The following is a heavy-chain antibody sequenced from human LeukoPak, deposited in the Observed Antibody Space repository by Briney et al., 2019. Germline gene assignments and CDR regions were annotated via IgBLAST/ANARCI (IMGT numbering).Heavy chain of an antibody. J-gene: IGHJ2*01. CDR1: GGSISSYY. Sequence: PSETLSLTCTVSGGSISSYYWSWIRQPPGKGLEWIGYIYYSGSTNYNPSLKSRVTISVDTSKNQFSLKLSSVTAADTAVYYCARHGYSGSYEWYFDLWGRGTLVTVSS. CDR3: ARHGYSGSYEWYFDL. CDR2: IYYSGST. V-gene: IGHV4-59*08. D-gene: IGHD1-26*01.